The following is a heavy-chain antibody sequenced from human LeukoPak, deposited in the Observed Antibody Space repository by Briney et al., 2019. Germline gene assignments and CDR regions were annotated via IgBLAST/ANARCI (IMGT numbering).Heavy chain of an antibody. CDR1: GGSITSYY. CDR2: IYSSGST. D-gene: IGHD3-22*01. CDR3: ARHYYDRSGSYSFDY. V-gene: IGHV4-59*08. J-gene: IGHJ4*02. Sequence: SETLSLTCTVSGGSITSYYWSWIPQPPGKGLEWMGYIYSSGSTNYNPSLKSRVTISVDTSRNQFSLKLNSVTAADTAVYFCARHYYDRSGSYSFDYWGQGALVTVSS.